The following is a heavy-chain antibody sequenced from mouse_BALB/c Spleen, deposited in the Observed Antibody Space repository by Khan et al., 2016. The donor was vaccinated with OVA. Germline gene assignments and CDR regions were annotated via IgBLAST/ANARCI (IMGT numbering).Heavy chain of an antibody. Sequence: QVQLQQSGAELVKPGASVKLSCKTSGYTFTSYWIQWVKQRPGQGLGWIGQIFPGTGTTYYNENFKGKATLTVDTSSSTAYVQLSSLTSEDSAVXFCASGYFGNYEFVYWGQGTLVTVSP. CDR1: GYTFTSYW. CDR2: IFPGTGTT. CDR3: ASGYFGNYEFVY. J-gene: IGHJ3*01. D-gene: IGHD2-1*01. V-gene: IGHV1S132*01.